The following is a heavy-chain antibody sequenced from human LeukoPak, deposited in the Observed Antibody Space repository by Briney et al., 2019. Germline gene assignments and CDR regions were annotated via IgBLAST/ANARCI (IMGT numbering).Heavy chain of an antibody. Sequence: ASVKVSCKASGYTFTGYYMNWVRQPPGQGLEWMGRINPNSGGTNYAQKFQGRVTMTRDTSISTAYMELSRLRSDDTAVYYCARVGDGLNDAFDIWGQGTMVTVSS. CDR2: INPNSGGT. CDR3: ARVGDGLNDAFDI. CDR1: GYTFTGYY. V-gene: IGHV1-2*06. D-gene: IGHD5-24*01. J-gene: IGHJ3*02.